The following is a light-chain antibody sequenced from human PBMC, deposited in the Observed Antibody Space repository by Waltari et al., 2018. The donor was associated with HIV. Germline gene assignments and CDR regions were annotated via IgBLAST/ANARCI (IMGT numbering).Light chain of an antibody. CDR1: SSDIGAYKY. J-gene: IGLJ2*01. V-gene: IGLV2-8*01. CDR2: EVS. Sequence: QSALTQPPSASGSPGQSVTISCTGTSSDIGAYKYVSWYQQHPGKAPKLIISEVSKRPSGVPDRFSGSESGNTASLTVSGLQAEDEADYYCTSYGGSNNVLFGGGTKLTVL. CDR3: TSYGGSNNVL.